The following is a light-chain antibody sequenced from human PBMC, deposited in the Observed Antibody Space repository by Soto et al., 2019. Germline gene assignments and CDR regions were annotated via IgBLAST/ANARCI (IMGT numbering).Light chain of an antibody. J-gene: IGKJ3*01. V-gene: IGKV3-11*01. Sequence: ENVLTQSPATLSLSPGERATLSCRASQSVNNYVAWYQQKPGQPPRLLIYYASNRATGIPARFSGSGSGTDFTLTISRLEPEDFAVYYCQQRSNWLFGPGTKVDIK. CDR2: YAS. CDR1: QSVNNY. CDR3: QQRSNWL.